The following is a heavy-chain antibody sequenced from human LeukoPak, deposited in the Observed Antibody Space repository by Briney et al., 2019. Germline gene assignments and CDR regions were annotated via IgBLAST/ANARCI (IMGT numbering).Heavy chain of an antibody. J-gene: IGHJ6*03. V-gene: IGHV3-11*06. D-gene: IGHD3-3*01. CDR1: GFTFSDYY. CDR2: ISSSSSYI. CDR3: ARAPTTRVIWSSYYTTFMDV. Sequence: PGGSLRLSCAASGFTFSDYYMSWIRQAPGKGLEWVSSISSSSSYIYYADSVKGRFTISRDNAKNSLYLQMNSLRAEDTAVYYCARAPTTRVIWSSYYTTFMDVWGKGTTVTVSS.